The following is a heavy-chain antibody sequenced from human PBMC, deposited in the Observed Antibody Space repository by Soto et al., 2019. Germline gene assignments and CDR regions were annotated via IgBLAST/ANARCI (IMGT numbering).Heavy chain of an antibody. D-gene: IGHD6-13*01. CDR1: GFTFSSFA. Sequence: GGSLRLSCAASGFTFSSFAMSWVRQAPGKGLDWVSAISGSGGSTYSADSVKGRFTISRDNSKNTLYLQMSSLRAEDTAVYYCARGFSAGKGSPTDFWGQGSLFTAPQ. CDR3: ARGFSAGKGSPTDF. CDR2: ISGSGGST. J-gene: IGHJ4*02. V-gene: IGHV3-23*01.